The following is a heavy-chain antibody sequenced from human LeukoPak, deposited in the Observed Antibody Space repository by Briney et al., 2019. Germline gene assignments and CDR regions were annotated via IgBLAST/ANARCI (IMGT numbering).Heavy chain of an antibody. CDR3: ARHRNFGANFAIDY. CDR2: VTNSGNTT. D-gene: IGHD4/OR15-4a*01. CDR1: GFTFSDFA. V-gene: IGHV3-23*01. J-gene: IGHJ4*02. Sequence: GGSLRLSCAASGFTFSDFAMSWVRQAPGKGLEWVSGVTNSGNTTYYADFVKGRFTISKDNSKSTLHLQLNSLRAEDTAIYFCARHRNFGANFAIDYWGQGTLVTVSS.